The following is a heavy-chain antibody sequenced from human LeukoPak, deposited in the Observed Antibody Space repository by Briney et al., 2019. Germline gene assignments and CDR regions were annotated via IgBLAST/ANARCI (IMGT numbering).Heavy chain of an antibody. V-gene: IGHV6-1*01. D-gene: IGHD3-3*01. CDR3: AREYYDFWSGYYTGDWFDP. J-gene: IGHJ5*02. Sequence: SQTLSLTCAISGDSVSSNSAAWNWIRQSPSRGLEWLGRTYYRSKWYNDYAVSVKSRITINPDTSKNQFSLQLNSVTPEDTAVYYCAREYYDFWSGYYTGDWFDPWGQGTLVTVSS. CDR2: TYYRSKWYN. CDR1: GDSVSSNSAA.